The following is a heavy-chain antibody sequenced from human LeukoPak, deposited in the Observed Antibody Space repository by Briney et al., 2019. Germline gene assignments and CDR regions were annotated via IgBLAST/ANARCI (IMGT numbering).Heavy chain of an antibody. Sequence: GKSLRLSCAASGFTFSSYWMHWVRQAPGKGLVWVSRINSDGSSTSYADSVKGRFTISRDNAKNTLYLQMNSLRAEDTAVYYCARVNYDFWSGYSYDYWGQGTLVTVSS. CDR2: INSDGSST. J-gene: IGHJ4*02. CDR3: ARVNYDFWSGYSYDY. V-gene: IGHV3-74*01. D-gene: IGHD3-3*01. CDR1: GFTFSSYW.